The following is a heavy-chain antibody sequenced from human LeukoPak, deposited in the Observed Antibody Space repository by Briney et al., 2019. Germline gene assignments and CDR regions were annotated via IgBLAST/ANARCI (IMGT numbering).Heavy chain of an antibody. CDR3: ARALRISTPRGRGVSPLDY. CDR1: GGSISSGGDY. D-gene: IGHD2-21*01. Sequence: SQTLSLTCTVSGGSISSGGDYWSWIRQPPGKGLEWIGYIYYSGSTYYNPSLKSRVTISVDTSKNQFSLKLSSVTAADTAVYNCARALRISTPRGRGVSPLDYWGQGTLVTVSS. CDR2: IYYSGST. J-gene: IGHJ4*02. V-gene: IGHV4-30-4*08.